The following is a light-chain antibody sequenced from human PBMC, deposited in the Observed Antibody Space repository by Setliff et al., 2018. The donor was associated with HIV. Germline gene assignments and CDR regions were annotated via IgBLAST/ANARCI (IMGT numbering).Light chain of an antibody. V-gene: IGLV2-14*03. Sequence: QSALTQPASVSGSPGQSITISCTGTSSDVGGYNYVSWYQQHPGKAPKLMIYDVSKRPSGVSDRFSGSKSGNTASLTISGLQAEDEADYYCSSSRSSTIEVFGTGTKGTVL. CDR2: DVS. CDR3: SSSRSSTIEV. J-gene: IGLJ1*01. CDR1: SSDVGGYNY.